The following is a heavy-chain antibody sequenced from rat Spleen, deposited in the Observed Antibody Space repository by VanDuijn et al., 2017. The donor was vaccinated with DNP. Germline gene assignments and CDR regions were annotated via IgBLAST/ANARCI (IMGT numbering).Heavy chain of an antibody. Sequence: EVQLVESGGGLVQPGRSLKLSCAASGFTFSKYGMAWVRQAPTQGLEWVASISTNGGNSYYRDSVKGRFTISRDIAKSTLYLQMNSLRAEDMATYYCARVTRGGVFPSYYWYFDFWGPGTMVTVSS. CDR2: ISTNGGNS. V-gene: IGHV5S23*01. J-gene: IGHJ1*01. CDR1: GFTFSKYG. CDR3: ARVTRGGVFPSYYWYFDF. D-gene: IGHD1-4*01.